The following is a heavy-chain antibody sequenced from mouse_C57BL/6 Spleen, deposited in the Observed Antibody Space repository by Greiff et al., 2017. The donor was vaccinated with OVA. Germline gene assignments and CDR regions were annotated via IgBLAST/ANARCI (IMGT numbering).Heavy chain of an antibody. D-gene: IGHD4-1*01. CDR1: GYTFTDYN. Sequence: LVESGASVKIPCKASGYTFTDYNMDWVKQSHGKSLEWIGDINPNNGGTIYNQKFKGKATLTVDKSSSTAYMELRSLTSEDTAVYYCARPLTVTRFAYWGQGTLVTVSA. CDR2: INPNNGGT. J-gene: IGHJ3*01. V-gene: IGHV1-18*01. CDR3: ARPLTVTRFAY.